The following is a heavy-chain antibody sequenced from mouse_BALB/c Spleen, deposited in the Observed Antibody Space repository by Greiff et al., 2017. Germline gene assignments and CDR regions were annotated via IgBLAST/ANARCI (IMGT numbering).Heavy chain of an antibody. V-gene: IGHV5-12-2*01. D-gene: IGHD4-1*01. CDR3: ARHWVYYAMDY. J-gene: IGHJ4*01. Sequence: EVKLMESGGGLVQPGGSLKLSCAASGFTFSSYTMSWVRQTPEKRLEWVAYISNGGGSTYYPDTVKGRFTISRDNAKNTLYLQMSSLKSEDTAMYYCARHWVYYAMDYWGQGTSVTVSS. CDR1: GFTFSSYT. CDR2: ISNGGGST.